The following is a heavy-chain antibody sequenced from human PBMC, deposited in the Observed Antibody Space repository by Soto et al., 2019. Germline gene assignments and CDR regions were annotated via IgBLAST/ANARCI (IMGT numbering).Heavy chain of an antibody. D-gene: IGHD3-10*01. V-gene: IGHV4-39*01. CDR3: ASRDNGSGSVQGAFDI. J-gene: IGHJ3*02. CDR1: GGSISSSSYY. CDR2: IYYSGST. Sequence: QLQLQESGPGLVKPSETLSLTCTVSGGSISSSSYYWGWIRQPPGKGLEGIGSIYYSGSTYYNPSLKSRVTISVDTSKNQFSLKLSSVTAADTAVYYCASRDNGSGSVQGAFDIWGQGTMVTVSS.